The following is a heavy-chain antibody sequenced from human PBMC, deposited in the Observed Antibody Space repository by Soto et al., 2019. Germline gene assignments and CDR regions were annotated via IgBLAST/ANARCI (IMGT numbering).Heavy chain of an antibody. J-gene: IGHJ6*01. V-gene: IGHV3-21*01. CDR1: GFTFSSYS. CDR2: ISSSSSYI. D-gene: IGHD2-15*01. Sequence: GGSLRLSCAASGFTFSSYSMNWVRQAPGKGLEWVSSISSSSSYIYYADSVKGRFTISRDNAKNSLYLQMNSLRAEGTAVYYCARDRRSCGGSCYYEGMDVWGQGTKVTVSS. CDR3: ARDRRSCGGSCYYEGMDV.